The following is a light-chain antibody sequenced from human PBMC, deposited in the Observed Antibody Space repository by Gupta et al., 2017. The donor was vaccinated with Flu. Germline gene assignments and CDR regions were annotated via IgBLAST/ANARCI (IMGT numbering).Light chain of an antibody. CDR2: NND. CDR3: QAYDSSLIGYV. J-gene: IGLJ1*01. Sequence: QHPPGTAPKLLIYNNDLRPSGVPDRFSASRSGTSASLAITGLQAEDEADYYCQAYDSSLIGYVFGTGTKVTVL. V-gene: IGLV1-40*01.